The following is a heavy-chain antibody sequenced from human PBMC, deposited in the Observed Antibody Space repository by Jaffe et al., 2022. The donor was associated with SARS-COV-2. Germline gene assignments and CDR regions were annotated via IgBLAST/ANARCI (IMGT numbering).Heavy chain of an antibody. CDR1: GGSFSGYY. Sequence: QVQLQQWGAGLLKPSETLSLTCAVYGGSFSGYYWSWIRQPPGKGLEWIGEINHSGSTNYNPSLKSRVTISVDTSKNQFSLKLSSVTAADTAVYYCARGPSVVVAATLYFDYWGQGTLVTVSS. CDR3: ARGPSVVVAATLYFDY. V-gene: IGHV4-34*01. CDR2: INHSGST. J-gene: IGHJ4*02. D-gene: IGHD2-15*01.